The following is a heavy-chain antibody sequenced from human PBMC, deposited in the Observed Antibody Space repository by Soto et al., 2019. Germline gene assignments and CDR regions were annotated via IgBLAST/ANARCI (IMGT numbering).Heavy chain of an antibody. J-gene: IGHJ4*02. CDR3: ARDGESDGSGRSLEYFHS. D-gene: IGHD3-10*01. CDR2: INNDGSTT. CDR1: GFTFSSCW. V-gene: IGHV3-74*01. Sequence: EVQLVESGGGVVQPGGSLRLSCATSGFTFSSCWMHWVRQVPGKGLVWISHINNDGSTTNYADSVKGRFSISRDNAKNTLNLHLNGLRAEDTAIYDCARDGESDGSGRSLEYFHSWGQGILVTVSS.